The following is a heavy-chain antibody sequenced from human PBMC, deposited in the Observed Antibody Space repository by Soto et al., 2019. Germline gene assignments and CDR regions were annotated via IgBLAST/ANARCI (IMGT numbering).Heavy chain of an antibody. CDR1: GGSIRSSTYY. CDR2: IYYSGST. D-gene: IGHD3-16*01. J-gene: IGHJ4*02. Sequence: SETLSLTCTVSGGSIRSSTYYWGWIRQPPGKGLEWIGYIYYSGSTNYNPSLKSRVTISVDTSKNQFSLKLSSVTAADTAVYYGASLWGCFEDYWGQGTLVTVSS. CDR3: ASLWGCFEDY. V-gene: IGHV4-61*05.